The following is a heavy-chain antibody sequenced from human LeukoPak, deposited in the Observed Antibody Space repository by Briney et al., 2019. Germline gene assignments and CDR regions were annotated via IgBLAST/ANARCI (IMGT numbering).Heavy chain of an antibody. CDR1: GFTFSSYS. CDR2: ISSSSSYI. V-gene: IGHV3-21*01. D-gene: IGHD1-1*01. CDR3: ARVDWNGPIVY. Sequence: GGSLRLSCAASGFTFSSYSMNWVRQAPGKGLEWVSSISSSSSYIYYADSVKGRFTISKDNAKNSLYLQINGLRAEDTAVYYCARVDWNGPIVYWGQGTLVTVSS. J-gene: IGHJ4*02.